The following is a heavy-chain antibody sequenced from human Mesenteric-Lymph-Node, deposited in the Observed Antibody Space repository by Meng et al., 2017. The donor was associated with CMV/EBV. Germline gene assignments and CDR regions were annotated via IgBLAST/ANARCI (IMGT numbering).Heavy chain of an antibody. Sequence: GESLKISCAASGFTFSSYEMNWVRQAPGKGLEWVSYISSSGSTIYYADSVKGRFTISRDNAKNSLFLQMNSLRAEDTAVYYCAGITGTTGYYYYYYGMDVWGQGTTVTVSS. V-gene: IGHV3-48*03. J-gene: IGHJ6*02. CDR1: GFTFSSYE. CDR2: ISSSGSTI. CDR3: AGITGTTGYYYYYYGMDV. D-gene: IGHD1-7*01.